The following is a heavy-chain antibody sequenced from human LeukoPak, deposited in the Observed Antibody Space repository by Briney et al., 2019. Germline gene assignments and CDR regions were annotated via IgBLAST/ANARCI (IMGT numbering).Heavy chain of an antibody. CDR1: GFTFNRCW. J-gene: IGHJ1*01. D-gene: IGHD2-21*02. Sequence: GGSLRLSCVVSGFTFNRCWMNWVRQAPGKGLEWVAHINPDGRDTYYVDSVKGRFTISRDNAQNSMNLQMNSLRVEDTAVYYCTSWGDTTAEYFQRWGQGTLVTVSS. CDR3: TSWGDTTAEYFQR. CDR2: INPDGRDT. V-gene: IGHV3-7*01.